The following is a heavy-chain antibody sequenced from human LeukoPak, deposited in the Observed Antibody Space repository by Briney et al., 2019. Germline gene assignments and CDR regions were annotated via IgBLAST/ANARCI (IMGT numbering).Heavy chain of an antibody. CDR2: IYYSGST. J-gene: IGHJ4*02. CDR1: GGSISSSSYY. CDR3: AKKPSPRTVVAPFDY. V-gene: IGHV4-39*01. D-gene: IGHD4-23*01. Sequence: SETLSLTCTVSGGSISSSSYYWGWIRQPPGKGLEWIGSIYYSGSTYYNPSLKSRVTISVDTSKNQFSLKLSSVTAADTAVYYCAKKPSPRTVVAPFDYWGQGALVTVSS.